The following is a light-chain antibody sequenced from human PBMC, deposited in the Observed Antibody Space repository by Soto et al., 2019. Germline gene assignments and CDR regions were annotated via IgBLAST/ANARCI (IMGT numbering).Light chain of an antibody. CDR1: QSISSY. V-gene: IGKV1-5*03. CDR3: QQYNSYPWT. Sequence: DIQMTQSPSSLSASVGDRVTITCRASQSISSYLNWYQQKPGKAPKLLIYKASSLESGVPSRLSGSGSGTEFTLTISSLQPDDFATYYCQQYNSYPWTFGQGTKVDIK. J-gene: IGKJ1*01. CDR2: KAS.